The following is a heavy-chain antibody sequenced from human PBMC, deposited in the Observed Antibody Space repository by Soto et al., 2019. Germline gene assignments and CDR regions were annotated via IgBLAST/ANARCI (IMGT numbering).Heavy chain of an antibody. V-gene: IGHV1-69*06. CDR3: ARGLDSSFDNSGPSWDAALDI. D-gene: IGHD5-12*01. CDR1: GGTFSNYA. CDR2: SIPEFGTA. J-gene: IGHJ3*02. Sequence: QVQLVQSGPEVKKPGSSVKVSCKASGGTFSNYAITWVRQAPGQGLDYMGGSIPEFGTANYAQKFQDRAMISAVRSMSTAYMELTGLTFDDTAVHYCARGLDSSFDNSGPSWDAALDIWGQGTLVTVS.